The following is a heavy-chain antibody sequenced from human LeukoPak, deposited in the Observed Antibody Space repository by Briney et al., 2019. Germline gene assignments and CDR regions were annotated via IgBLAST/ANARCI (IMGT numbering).Heavy chain of an antibody. V-gene: IGHV3-7*03. CDR2: VNRDGSET. CDR3: VRNNAMDV. Sequence: PGGSLRLSCAASGFTLSNHWMTWVRQVPGRGPEWVANVNRDGSETYYLDSVKGRFTISRDNAKNSLYLQMNSLRAEDTALYYCVRNNAMDVWGQGTTVIVSS. CDR1: GFTLSNHW. J-gene: IGHJ6*02. D-gene: IGHD2-8*01.